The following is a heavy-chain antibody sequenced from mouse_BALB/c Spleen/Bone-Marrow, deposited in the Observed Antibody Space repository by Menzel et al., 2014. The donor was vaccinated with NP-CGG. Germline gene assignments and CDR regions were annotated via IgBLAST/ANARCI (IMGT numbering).Heavy chain of an antibody. CDR2: ISSGGGST. CDR1: GFAFSSYD. CDR3: ARHEDGYYDAMDY. Sequence: EVQGVESGGGLVKPGGSLKLSCAASGFAFSSYDMSWVRQTPEKRLEWVAYISSGGGSTYYPDTVKSRFTISRDNAKNTLYLQMSSLKSEDTAMYYCARHEDGYYDAMDYWGQGTSVTVSS. J-gene: IGHJ4*01. V-gene: IGHV5-12-1*01. D-gene: IGHD2-3*01.